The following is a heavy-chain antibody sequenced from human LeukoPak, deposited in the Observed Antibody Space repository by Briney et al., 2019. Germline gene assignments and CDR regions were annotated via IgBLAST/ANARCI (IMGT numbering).Heavy chain of an antibody. J-gene: IGHJ6*02. CDR2: INPNSGGT. D-gene: IGHD4-17*01. CDR1: GYTFTGYY. V-gene: IGHV1-2*02. CDR3: ARDQSYGDYYYYYYGMDV. Sequence: GASVKVSCKASGYTFTGYYMHWVRQAPGQGLEWMGWINPNSGGTNYAQKFHGRVTMTRDTSISTAYMELSRLRSDDTAVYYCARDQSYGDYYYYYYGMDVWGQGTTVTVSS.